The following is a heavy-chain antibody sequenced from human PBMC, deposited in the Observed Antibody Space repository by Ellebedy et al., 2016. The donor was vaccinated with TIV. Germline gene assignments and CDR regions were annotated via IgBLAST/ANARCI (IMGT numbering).Heavy chain of an antibody. D-gene: IGHD1-1*01. CDR1: GFNFRLHN. CDR3: ERQDDGKLVS. Sequence: PGGSLRLSCAASGFNFRLHNMHGVRQSAGKGLEGVTTIRYYGRATYYGDSVKGRFTVARDNAKNVLYLHMKSLTAEDPAVYFCERQDDGKLVSWGQGTLVIVS. V-gene: IGHV3-33*03. CDR2: IRYYGRAT. J-gene: IGHJ4*02.